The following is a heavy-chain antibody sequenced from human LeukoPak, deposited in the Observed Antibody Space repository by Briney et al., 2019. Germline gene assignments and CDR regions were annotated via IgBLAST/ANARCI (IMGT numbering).Heavy chain of an antibody. J-gene: IGHJ4*02. CDR3: ARPQASILTGYSFDY. Sequence: ASVKVSCKASGYTFTSYAMNWVRQAPGQGLEWMGWISAYNGNTNYAQKLQGRVTMTTDTSTSTAYMELGSLRSDDTAVYYCARPQASILTGYSFDYWGQGTLVTVSS. CDR2: ISAYNGNT. CDR1: GYTFTSYA. V-gene: IGHV1-18*01. D-gene: IGHD3-9*01.